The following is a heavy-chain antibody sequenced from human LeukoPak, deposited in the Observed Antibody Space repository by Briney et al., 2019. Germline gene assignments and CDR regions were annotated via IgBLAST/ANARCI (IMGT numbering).Heavy chain of an antibody. J-gene: IGHJ3*02. D-gene: IGHD4-17*01. CDR3: ASHLPGYGDYVGAFDI. CDR1: GFTFSSYW. CDR2: INSDGSST. Sequence: PGGSLRLSCAASGFTFSSYWMHWVRQAPGKGLVWVSRINSDGSSTSYADSVKSRFTISRDNAKNTLYLQMNSLRAEDTAVYYCASHLPGYGDYVGAFDIWGQGTMVTVSS. V-gene: IGHV3-74*01.